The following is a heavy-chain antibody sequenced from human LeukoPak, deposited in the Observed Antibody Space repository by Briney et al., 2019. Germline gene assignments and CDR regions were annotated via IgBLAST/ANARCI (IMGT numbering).Heavy chain of an antibody. CDR2: INPNSGGT. D-gene: IGHD5-18*01. J-gene: IGHJ4*02. V-gene: IGHV1-2*02. CDR3: ARDLLTGYSYGLDY. Sequence: ASVKVSCKASGGTFSSYAISWVRQAPGQGLEWMGWINPNSGGTNYAQKFQGRVTMTRDTSISTAYMELSRLRSDDTAVYYCARDLLTGYSYGLDYWGQGTLVTVSS. CDR1: GGTFSSYA.